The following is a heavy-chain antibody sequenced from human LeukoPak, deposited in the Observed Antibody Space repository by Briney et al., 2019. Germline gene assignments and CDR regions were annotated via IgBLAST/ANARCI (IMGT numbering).Heavy chain of an antibody. D-gene: IGHD5-18*01. CDR1: GFTVTSSS. CDR2: IVGDSTDT. Sequence: SVKVSCKASGFTVTSSSIQWIRQARGQRLEWIGWIVGDSTDTYYAQRFQERVTIARDMSTSTAYLELSSLRSEDTAVYYCAADPDTTMAFDCWGQGTLVTVSS. J-gene: IGHJ4*02. V-gene: IGHV1-58*02. CDR3: AADPDTTMAFDC.